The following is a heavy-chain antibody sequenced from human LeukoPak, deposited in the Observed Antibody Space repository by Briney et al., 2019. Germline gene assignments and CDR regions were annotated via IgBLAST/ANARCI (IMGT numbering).Heavy chain of an antibody. D-gene: IGHD5-18*01. CDR2: IWYGGSNK. CDR1: GFTFSSYG. CDR3: ARADNVDTPYDS. J-gene: IGHJ4*02. V-gene: IGHV3-33*01. Sequence: PGGALRLSCAASGFTFSSYGRHWVRQAPGKGLEWVGVIWYGGSNKYNAASVEGRFTISRDNSKNTLYLQTNSLRAEGTAVYYCARADNVDTPYDSWGQGALFTVSS.